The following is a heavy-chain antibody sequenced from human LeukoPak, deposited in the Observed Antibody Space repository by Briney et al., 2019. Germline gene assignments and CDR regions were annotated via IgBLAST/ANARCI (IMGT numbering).Heavy chain of an antibody. V-gene: IGHV3-30*02. CDR2: IRYDGSNK. J-gene: IGHJ4*02. CDR3: AKDGANYYDSSGFDY. D-gene: IGHD3-22*01. Sequence: GGTLRLSCAASGFTFSSYGMHWVRQAPGKGLEWVAFIRYDGSNKYYADSVKGRFTISRDNSKNTLYLQMNSLRAEDTAVYYCAKDGANYYDSSGFDYWGQGTLVTVSS. CDR1: GFTFSSYG.